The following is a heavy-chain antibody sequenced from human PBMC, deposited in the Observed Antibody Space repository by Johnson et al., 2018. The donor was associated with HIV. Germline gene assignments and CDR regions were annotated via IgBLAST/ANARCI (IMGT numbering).Heavy chain of an antibody. Sequence: VQLVESGGGVVRPGESLRLSCAASGFTFDDYGMSWVRQAPGKGLEWVSGINWNGGSAGHADSLKGRFIISRDNAKNSLYLQMHSLRAEDTAVYYCARDGRTGTMILNAFDIWGQGTMVTVSS. V-gene: IGHV3-20*04. D-gene: IGHD1-7*01. CDR1: GFTFDDYG. CDR3: ARDGRTGTMILNAFDI. CDR2: INWNGGSA. J-gene: IGHJ3*02.